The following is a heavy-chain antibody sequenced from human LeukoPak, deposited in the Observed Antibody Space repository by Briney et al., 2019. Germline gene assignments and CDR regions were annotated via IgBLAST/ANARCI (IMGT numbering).Heavy chain of an antibody. Sequence: GRSLRLSCVASGFTFTGHSMHWVRQAPGKGLEWVAVLGNDEKTIFYADSLKGRFTVSRDNSKNTVYLQMNSLRYEDTAVYYCAREKQSGGTPFDYWGQGTLVTVSS. CDR3: AREKQSGGTPFDY. V-gene: IGHV3-30*04. D-gene: IGHD1-26*01. CDR1: GFTFTGHS. CDR2: LGNDEKTI. J-gene: IGHJ4*02.